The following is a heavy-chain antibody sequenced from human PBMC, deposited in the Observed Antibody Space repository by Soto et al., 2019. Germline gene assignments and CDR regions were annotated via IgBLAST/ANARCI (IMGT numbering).Heavy chain of an antibody. V-gene: IGHV3-21*01. CDR3: ARDIRPSSWYYFDY. J-gene: IGHJ4*02. CDR1: VFPFSSYS. CDR2: ISSSSSYI. Sequence: GGSLRLSCAASVFPFSSYSMNWVRQAPGKGLEWVSSISSSSSYIYYADSVKGRFTISRDNAKNSLYLQMNSLRAEDTAVYYCARDIRPSSWYYFDYWGQGTLVTVSS. D-gene: IGHD6-13*01.